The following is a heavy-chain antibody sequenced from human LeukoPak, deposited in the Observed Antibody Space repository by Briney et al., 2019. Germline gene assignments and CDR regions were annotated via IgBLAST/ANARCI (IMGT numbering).Heavy chain of an antibody. CDR1: GGSISSYY. CDR2: MYYRGSS. V-gene: IGHV4-59*08. Sequence: SETLSLTCTVSGGSISSYYWSWIRQSPGKGLEWIAYMYYRGSSDYNPSLKGRATISIDTSKNQFSLNLRSLTAADTAVYYCARLASQNWFDPWGQGTLVTVSS. J-gene: IGHJ5*02. CDR3: ARLASQNWFDP. D-gene: IGHD2-21*01.